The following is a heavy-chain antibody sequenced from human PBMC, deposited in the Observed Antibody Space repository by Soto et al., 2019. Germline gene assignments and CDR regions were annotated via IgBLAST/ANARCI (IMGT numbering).Heavy chain of an antibody. CDR2: ISYGGGTT. CDR3: AKNPGYYYDSTGYHFDY. V-gene: IGHV3-23*01. D-gene: IGHD3-22*01. J-gene: IGHJ4*02. CDR1: GFTFSNYA. Sequence: GGSLRLSCAASGFTFSNYAMSWVRQAPGKGLEWVSAISYGGGTTYYADSVRGRFTISRDNSKNTLYLQMNSLRAEDTAVYYCAKNPGYYYDSTGYHFDYWGQGTLVTVSS.